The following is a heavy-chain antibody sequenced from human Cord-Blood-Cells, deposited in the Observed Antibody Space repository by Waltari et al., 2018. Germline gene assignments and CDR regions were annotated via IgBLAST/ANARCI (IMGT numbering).Heavy chain of an antibody. CDR1: GGSISSSSYY. Sequence: QLQLQESGPGLVKPSETLSLTCTVSGGSISSSSYYWGWIRQPPGKGLEWIGSIYYSGTTYYHPSLKSRVTISVDTSKTQFSLKLSSVTAADTAVYYCARHRGYSSSWPLDYWGQGTLVTVSS. V-gene: IGHV4-39*01. D-gene: IGHD6-13*01. CDR2: IYYSGTT. CDR3: ARHRGYSSSWPLDY. J-gene: IGHJ4*02.